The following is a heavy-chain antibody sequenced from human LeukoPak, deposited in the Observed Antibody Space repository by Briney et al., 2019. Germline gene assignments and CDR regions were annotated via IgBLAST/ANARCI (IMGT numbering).Heavy chain of an antibody. D-gene: IGHD5-24*01. CDR2: INHSGST. Sequence: PSETLSLTCAVYGGSFSGYYWSWIRQPPGKGLEWIGEINHSGSTNYNPSLKSRVTISVDTSKNQFSLKLSSVTAADTAVYYCARNRRDGYNLGRGWFDPWGQGTLVTVSS. J-gene: IGHJ5*02. V-gene: IGHV4-34*01. CDR1: GGSFSGYY. CDR3: ARNRRDGYNLGRGWFDP.